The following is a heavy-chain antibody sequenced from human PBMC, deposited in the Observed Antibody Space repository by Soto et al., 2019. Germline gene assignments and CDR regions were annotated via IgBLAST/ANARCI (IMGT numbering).Heavy chain of an antibody. Sequence: GASVKVSCKASGYTFTSYYMHWVRQAPGQGLEWMGIINPSGGSTSYAQKFQGRVTMTRDTSTSTVYMELSSLRSEDMVVYYCAREVTNLAGMDVWGQGTTVTVSS. CDR1: GYTFTSYY. D-gene: IGHD3-3*01. J-gene: IGHJ6*02. V-gene: IGHV1-46*01. CDR2: INPSGGST. CDR3: AREVTNLAGMDV.